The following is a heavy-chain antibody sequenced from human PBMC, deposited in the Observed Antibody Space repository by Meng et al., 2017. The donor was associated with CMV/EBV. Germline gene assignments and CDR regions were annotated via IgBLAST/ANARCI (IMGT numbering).Heavy chain of an antibody. Sequence: SETLSLTCTVSGGSISSYYWSWIRQRPGKGLEWIGYIYYSGSTNYNPSLKSRVTISVDTSKNQFSLKLSSVTAADTAVYYCARELEPSYGMDVWGQGTTVTVSS. J-gene: IGHJ6*02. CDR1: GGSISSYY. D-gene: IGHD1-1*01. CDR2: IYYSGST. CDR3: ARELEPSYGMDV. V-gene: IGHV4-59*01.